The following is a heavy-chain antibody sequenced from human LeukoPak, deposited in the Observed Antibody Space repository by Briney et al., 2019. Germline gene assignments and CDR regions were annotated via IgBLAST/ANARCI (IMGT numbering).Heavy chain of an antibody. CDR3: ARGDNIVAHNFDY. CDR1: GFTFSSYG. J-gene: IGHJ4*02. Sequence: GGSLRLSCAASGFTFSSYGMHWVRQAPGKGLEWVAVIWYDGSNNYYADSVKGRFTISRDNSKNTLYLQMNSLRAEDTAVYYCARGDNIVAHNFDYWGQGTLVTVSS. D-gene: IGHD5-12*01. V-gene: IGHV3-33*01. CDR2: IWYDGSNN.